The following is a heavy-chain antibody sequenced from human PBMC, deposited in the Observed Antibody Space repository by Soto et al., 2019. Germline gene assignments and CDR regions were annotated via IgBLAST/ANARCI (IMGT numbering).Heavy chain of an antibody. CDR2: FIPSSGGT. J-gene: IGHJ5*02. V-gene: IGHV1-2*02. CDR3: AKGGSSWTEWFDP. D-gene: IGHD6-13*01. CDR1: GGIFGSHG. Sequence: QVQLIQSEAEVKKPGSSVRVSCTASGGIFGSHGFSWVRQAPGQRLEWVGGFIPSSGGTKEAQKFRGRVTMTRDTSISAAYMELSRLTSDDTAVYYCAKGGSSWTEWFDPWGQGTLVTVSS.